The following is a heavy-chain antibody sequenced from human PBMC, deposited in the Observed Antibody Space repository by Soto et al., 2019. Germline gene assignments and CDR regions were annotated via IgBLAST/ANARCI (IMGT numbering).Heavy chain of an antibody. Sequence: ASVKVSCKASGYTFTSYAMHWVRQARGQRLEWMGWINAGNGNTKYSQKFQGRVTITADEYTNTAYMELSSLRSEDTAVYYCAREGLVLVPTTVNSDYYYYAMDVWGQGTTVTVSS. CDR1: GYTFTSYA. J-gene: IGHJ6*02. D-gene: IGHD2-2*01. CDR2: INAGNGNT. CDR3: AREGLVLVPTTVNSDYYYYAMDV. V-gene: IGHV1-3*01.